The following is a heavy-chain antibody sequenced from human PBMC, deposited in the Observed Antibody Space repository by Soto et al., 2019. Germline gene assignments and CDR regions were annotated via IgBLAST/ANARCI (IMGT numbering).Heavy chain of an antibody. D-gene: IGHD3-22*01. V-gene: IGHV3-30-3*01. J-gene: IGHJ4*02. Sequence: WLSLRLSCSASGFTFSSYAMHWFRQAPGKGLEWVAVISYDGSNKYYADSVKGRFTISRDNSKNTLYLQMNSLRAEDTAVYYCARDTYDSSGYYGLWGQGTLVTVSS. CDR2: ISYDGSNK. CDR3: ARDTYDSSGYYGL. CDR1: GFTFSSYA.